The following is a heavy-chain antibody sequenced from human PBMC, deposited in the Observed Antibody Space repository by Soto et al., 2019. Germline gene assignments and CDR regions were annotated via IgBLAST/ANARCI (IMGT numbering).Heavy chain of an antibody. J-gene: IGHJ6*02. V-gene: IGHV5-51*01. CDR3: ARHEATYYNFYGMDV. CDR2: IHPGESDT. Sequence: PGESLKSSCKSYGYSFTTYWIAWVRQMPGKGLEWMGSIHPGESDTRYSPSFQGQVTISADRSITTAYLQWSSLKASDTAMYYCARHEATYYNFYGMDVWGQGTTVTVSS. CDR1: GYSFTTYW.